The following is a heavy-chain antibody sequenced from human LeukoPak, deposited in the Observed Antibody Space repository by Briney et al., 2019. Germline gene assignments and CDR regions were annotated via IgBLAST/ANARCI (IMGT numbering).Heavy chain of an antibody. D-gene: IGHD3-9*01. J-gene: IGHJ6*03. V-gene: IGHV1-2*02. Sequence: ASVKVSCKASGNTFTGYYMHWVRQAPGQGLEWMGWINPNSGGTNYAQKFQGRVTMTRDTSISTAYMELSRLRSDDTAVYYCARGGRYFDWSYYMDVWGKGTTVTVSS. CDR1: GNTFTGYY. CDR3: ARGGRYFDWSYYMDV. CDR2: INPNSGGT.